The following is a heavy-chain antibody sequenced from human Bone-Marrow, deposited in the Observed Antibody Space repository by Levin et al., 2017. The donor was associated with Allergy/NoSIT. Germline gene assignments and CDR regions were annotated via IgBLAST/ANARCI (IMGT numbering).Heavy chain of an antibody. CDR1: GFTFSSYW. CDR2: IKQDGSEK. J-gene: IGHJ4*02. D-gene: IGHD3-10*01. V-gene: IGHV3-7*01. Sequence: PGGSLRLSCAASGFTFSSYWMSWVRQAPGKGLEWVANIKQDGSEKYYVDSVKGRFTISRDNAKNSLYLQMNSLRAEDTAVYYCAREGGNVGELPYTDGYWGQGTLVTVSS. CDR3: AREGGNVGELPYTDGY.